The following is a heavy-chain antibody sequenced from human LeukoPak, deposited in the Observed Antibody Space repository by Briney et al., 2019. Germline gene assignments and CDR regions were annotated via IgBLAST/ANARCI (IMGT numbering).Heavy chain of an antibody. CDR3: SKGRGDYDDFRLGY. D-gene: IGHD4-17*01. J-gene: IGHJ4*02. V-gene: IGHV3-30*02. Sequence: GGSLRLSCAASVFTLSTYGFHWVRQAPGKGLEWVAFISYDGSDDYYAASVKGRFTISRDNSKNTLYLQMNSLRPEDTAVYYCSKGRGDYDDFRLGYWGQGTLVTVSS. CDR2: ISYDGSDD. CDR1: VFTLSTYG.